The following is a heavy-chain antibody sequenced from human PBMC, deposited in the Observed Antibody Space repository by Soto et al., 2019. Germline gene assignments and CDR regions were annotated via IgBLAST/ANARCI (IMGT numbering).Heavy chain of an antibody. CDR2: INPNSGGT. J-gene: IGHJ6*02. CDR1: GDTFTSYY. D-gene: IGHD5-12*01. CDR3: ARGAREATGRYYYYYGMDV. Sequence: ASVKVSCKASGDTFTSYYVHWMRQAPGQGLEWMGWINPNSGGTNYAQKFQGWVTMTRDTSISTAYMELSRLRSDDTAVYYCARGAREATGRYYYYYGMDVWGQGTTVTVSS. V-gene: IGHV1-2*04.